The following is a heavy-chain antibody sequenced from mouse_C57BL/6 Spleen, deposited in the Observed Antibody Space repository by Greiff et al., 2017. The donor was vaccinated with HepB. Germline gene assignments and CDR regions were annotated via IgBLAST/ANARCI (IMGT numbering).Heavy chain of an antibody. CDR3: ARSVVTARWDY. V-gene: IGHV1-82*01. J-gene: IGHJ2*01. CDR2: IYPGDGDT. CDR1: GYAFSSSW. Sequence: VKLMESGPELVKPGASVKISCKASGYAFSSSWMNWVKQRPGKGLEWIGRIYPGDGDTNYNGKFKGKATLTADKSSSTAYMQLSSLTSEDSAVYFCARSVVTARWDYWGQGTTLTVSS. D-gene: IGHD2-2*01.